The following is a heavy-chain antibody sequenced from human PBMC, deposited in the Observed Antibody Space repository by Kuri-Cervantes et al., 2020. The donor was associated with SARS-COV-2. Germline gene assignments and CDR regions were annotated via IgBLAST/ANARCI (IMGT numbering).Heavy chain of an antibody. J-gene: IGHJ4*02. Sequence: SWFRQAPGKGLEWIGEIYHNGNTNYNPSLKSRVTISVDEPKNQFSLKLNSVTAADTAVYYCASLLLWQQFAHWGQGILVTVSS. CDR2: IYHNGNT. D-gene: IGHD5-24*01. V-gene: IGHV4-4*02. CDR3: ASLLLWQQFAH.